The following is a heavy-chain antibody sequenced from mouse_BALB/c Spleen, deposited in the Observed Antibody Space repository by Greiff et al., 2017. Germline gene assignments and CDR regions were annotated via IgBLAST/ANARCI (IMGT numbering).Heavy chain of an antibody. Sequence: EVQLVESGPGLVKPSQSLSLTCSVTGYSITSGYYWNWIRQFPGNKLEWMGYISYDGSNNYNPSLKNRISITRDTSKNQFFLKLNSVTTEDTATYYCARAYYGSSYDWYFDVWGAGTTVTVSS. D-gene: IGHD1-1*01. J-gene: IGHJ1*01. CDR1: GYSITSGYY. CDR2: ISYDGSN. V-gene: IGHV3-6*02. CDR3: ARAYYGSSYDWYFDV.